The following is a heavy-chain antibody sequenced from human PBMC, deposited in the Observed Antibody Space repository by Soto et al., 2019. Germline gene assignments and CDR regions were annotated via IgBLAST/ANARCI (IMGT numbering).Heavy chain of an antibody. D-gene: IGHD3-10*01. CDR1: GGSISSGGYS. J-gene: IGHJ4*02. V-gene: IGHV4-30-2*01. Sequence: ASETLSLTCAVSGGSISSGGYSWNWIRQPPGKGLEWIGYIYHSGSTYYNPSLKSRVTISVDRSKNQFSLKLSSVTAADTAVYYWARGGSGSYHYFWGQGTLVTVSS. CDR2: IYHSGST. CDR3: ARGGSGSYHYF.